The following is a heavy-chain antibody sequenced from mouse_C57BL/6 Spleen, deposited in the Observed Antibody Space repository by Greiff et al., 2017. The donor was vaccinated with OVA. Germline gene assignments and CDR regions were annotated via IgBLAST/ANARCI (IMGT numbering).Heavy chain of an antibody. D-gene: IGHD2-14*01. V-gene: IGHV1-54*01. Sequence: VHLVESGAELVRPGTSVKVSCKASGYAFTNYLIEWVKQRPGQGLEWIGVINPGSGGTNYNEKFKGKATLTADKSSSTAYMQLSSLTSEDSAVYFGARGGEYEGGDYAMDYWGQGTSVTVSS. CDR1: GYAFTNYL. J-gene: IGHJ4*01. CDR3: ARGGEYEGGDYAMDY. CDR2: INPGSGGT.